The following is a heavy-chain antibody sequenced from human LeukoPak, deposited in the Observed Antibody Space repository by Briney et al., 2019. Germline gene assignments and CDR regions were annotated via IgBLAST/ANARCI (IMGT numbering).Heavy chain of an antibody. CDR3: ARDAYSSVDS. V-gene: IGHV1-2*02. CDR2: INSNTGAT. Sequence: ASVKVSCKASGYTFSGYYIHWVRQAPGQGLEWMGWINSNTGATNYAQKFQGGVTMARDTSISTAYMELGGLTSDDTAVYYCARDAYSSVDSWGQGTLVTVSS. J-gene: IGHJ4*02. D-gene: IGHD6-19*01. CDR1: GYTFSGYY.